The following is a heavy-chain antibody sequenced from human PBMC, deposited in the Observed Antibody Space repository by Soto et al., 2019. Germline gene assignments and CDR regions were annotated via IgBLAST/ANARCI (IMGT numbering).Heavy chain of an antibody. Sequence: EVQLLVSGGGSVQPGGSLRLSCAASGFSFSNYAMSWVRQAPGTGLEWVSAIDSGGGSTYYAASVKGRFSISRDNSMNTLYLPMNSLRAEDTAINFCTKEHSNYPDNWFDPWGQGTLVTVSS. J-gene: IGHJ5*02. CDR2: IDSGGGST. CDR1: GFSFSNYA. D-gene: IGHD4-4*01. CDR3: TKEHSNYPDNWFDP. V-gene: IGHV3-23*01.